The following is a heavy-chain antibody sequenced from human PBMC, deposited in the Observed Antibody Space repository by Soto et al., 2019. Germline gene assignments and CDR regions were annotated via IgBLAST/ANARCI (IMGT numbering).Heavy chain of an antibody. J-gene: IGHJ4*02. CDR1: GGSISSYY. D-gene: IGHD4-17*01. CDR2: IYYSGST. CDR3: ARGDYGDLRKPFDY. V-gene: IGHV4-59*01. Sequence: PSETLSLTCTVSGGSISSYYWSWIRQPPGKGLEWIGYIYYSGSTNYNPSLKSRVTISVDTSKNQFSLKLSSVTAADTAVYYCARGDYGDLRKPFDYWGQGTLVTVSS.